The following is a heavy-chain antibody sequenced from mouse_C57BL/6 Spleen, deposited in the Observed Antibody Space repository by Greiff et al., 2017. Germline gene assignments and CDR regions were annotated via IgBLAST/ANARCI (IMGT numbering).Heavy chain of an antibody. D-gene: IGHD4-1*01. CDR2: ISSGGDYI. Sequence: EVQVVESGEGLVKPGGSLKLSCAASGFTFSSYAMSWVRQTPEKRLEWVAYISSGGDYIYYADTVKGRFTISRDNARNTLYLQMSSLKSEDTAMYYCTREGDWDEAMDYWGQGTSVTVSS. V-gene: IGHV5-9-1*02. J-gene: IGHJ4*01. CDR3: TREGDWDEAMDY. CDR1: GFTFSSYA.